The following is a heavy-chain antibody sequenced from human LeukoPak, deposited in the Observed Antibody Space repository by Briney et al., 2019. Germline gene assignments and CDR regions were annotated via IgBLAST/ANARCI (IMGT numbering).Heavy chain of an antibody. CDR1: GYTFTSYY. V-gene: IGHV1-46*01. J-gene: IGHJ4*02. D-gene: IGHD5-12*01. CDR2: INPSGGST. Sequence: GASVKVSCKASGYTFTSYYMHWVRQAPGQGLEWMGIINPSGGSTSYAQKSQGRVTMTRDTSTRTVYMELSSLRSEDTAVYYWARVVTGYSGYDFRGSGGNYFDYWGQGTLVTVSS. CDR3: ARVVTGYSGYDFRGSGGNYFDY.